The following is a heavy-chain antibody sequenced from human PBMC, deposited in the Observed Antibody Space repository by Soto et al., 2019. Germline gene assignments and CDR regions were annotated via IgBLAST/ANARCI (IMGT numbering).Heavy chain of an antibody. D-gene: IGHD2-15*01. CDR3: ASGYCSGGSCFDGFDP. J-gene: IGHJ5*02. CDR2: IYHSGST. Sequence: QLQLQESGSGLVKPSQTLSLTCAVSGGSISSGGYSWSWIRQPPGKGLEWIGYIYHSGSTYYNPSLKSRVTISVDRSKTQFSLKLSSVTAADTAVYYCASGYCSGGSCFDGFDPWGQGTLVTVSS. CDR1: GGSISSGGYS. V-gene: IGHV4-30-2*01.